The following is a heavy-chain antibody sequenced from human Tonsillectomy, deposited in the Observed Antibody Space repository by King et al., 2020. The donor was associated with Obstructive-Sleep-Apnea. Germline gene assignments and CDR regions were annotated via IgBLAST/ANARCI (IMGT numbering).Heavy chain of an antibody. D-gene: IGHD1-26*01. Sequence: VQLVESGAEMKKPGASVKVSCKASGYTFINYDINWVRQATGQGLEWMGWMNPNSGNTGYSQKFQGRVTMTRNTSINTAYMELSSLRSEDTAVYYCALLSGTTVSSFWGQGTMVTVSS. V-gene: IGHV1-8*01. J-gene: IGHJ3*01. CDR2: MNPNSGNT. CDR3: ALLSGTTVSSF. CDR1: GYTFINYD.